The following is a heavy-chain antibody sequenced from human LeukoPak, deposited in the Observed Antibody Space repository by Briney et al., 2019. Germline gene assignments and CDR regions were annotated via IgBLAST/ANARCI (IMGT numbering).Heavy chain of an antibody. CDR2: MYYSGTT. V-gene: IGHV4-39*01. CDR1: GGSISSSSYY. Sequence: SETLSLTCTVSGGSISSSSYYWGWIRQPPGKGLEWIGSMYYSGTTYYNPSLKSRVTISVDTSKNQFSLKLSSVTAADTAVYYCARHRYRSGSDWIDPWGQGTLVAVSS. J-gene: IGHJ5*02. D-gene: IGHD1-26*01. CDR3: ARHRYRSGSDWIDP.